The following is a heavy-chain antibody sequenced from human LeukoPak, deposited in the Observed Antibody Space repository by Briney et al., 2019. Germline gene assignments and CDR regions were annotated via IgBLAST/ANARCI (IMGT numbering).Heavy chain of an antibody. CDR3: AKRDCSSTSCYRGYYYMDV. V-gene: IGHV3-23*01. CDR1: GFTFSSYA. D-gene: IGHD2-2*02. CDR2: ISGSGGST. Sequence: PGGSLRLSCAASGFTFSSYAMSWVRQAPGKGLEWVSAISGSGGSTYYADSVKGRFTISGDNSKNTLYLQMNSLRAEDTAVYYCAKRDCSSTSCYRGYYYMDVWGKGTTVTVSS. J-gene: IGHJ6*03.